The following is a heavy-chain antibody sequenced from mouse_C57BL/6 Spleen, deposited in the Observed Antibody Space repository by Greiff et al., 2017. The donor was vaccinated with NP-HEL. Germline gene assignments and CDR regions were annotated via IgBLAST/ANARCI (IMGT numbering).Heavy chain of an antibody. Sequence: VQLQQPGAELVMPGASVKLSCKASGYTFTSYWMHWVKQRPGQGLEWIGEIDPSDSYTNYNPKFKGKSTLTVDKSSSTAYMPLSSLTSEDSAVDYCARYTDEYGRSYGYWGQGTTLTVSS. CDR1: GYTFTSYW. CDR3: ARYTDEYGRSYGY. V-gene: IGHV1-69*01. D-gene: IGHD1-1*01. J-gene: IGHJ2*01. CDR2: IDPSDSYT.